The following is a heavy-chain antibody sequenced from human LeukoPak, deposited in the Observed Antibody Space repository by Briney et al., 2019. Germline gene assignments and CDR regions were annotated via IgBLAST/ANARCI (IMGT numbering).Heavy chain of an antibody. CDR1: GGSFSGYY. CDR2: INHSGST. CDR3: ARGHRNVEVDYYYMDV. V-gene: IGHV4-34*01. Sequence: SETPSLTCAVYGGSFSGYYWSWIRQPPGKGLEWIGEINHSGSTNYNPSLKSRVTISVDTSKNQFSLKLSSVTAADTAVYYCARGHRNVEVDYYYMDVWGKGTTVTVSS. D-gene: IGHD5-24*01. J-gene: IGHJ6*03.